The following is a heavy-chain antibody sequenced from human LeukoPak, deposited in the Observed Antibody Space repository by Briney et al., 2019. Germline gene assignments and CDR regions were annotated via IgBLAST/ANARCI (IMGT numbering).Heavy chain of an antibody. V-gene: IGHV4-39*07. CDR2: INHSGST. CDR1: GGSIRSSYYY. Sequence: SETLSLTCTVSGGSIRSSYYYWGWIHQPPGKGLEWIGEINHSGSTNYNPSLKSRVTISVDTSKNQFSLKLSSVTAADTAVYYCARGPPYIVVVTGIGFFDSWGQGTLVTVSS. J-gene: IGHJ4*02. CDR3: ARGPPYIVVVTGIGFFDS. D-gene: IGHD2-21*02.